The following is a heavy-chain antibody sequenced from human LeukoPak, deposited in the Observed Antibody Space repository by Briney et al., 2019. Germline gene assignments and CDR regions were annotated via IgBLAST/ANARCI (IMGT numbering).Heavy chain of an antibody. V-gene: IGHV3-23*01. CDR3: AKGGCASSSCFDTYYYGMDA. J-gene: IGHJ6*02. CDR1: GFTFSSYA. CDR2: ISGSGAST. D-gene: IGHD2-2*01. Sequence: GGSLRLSCAASGFTFSSYAMSWVRQAPGKGLEWVSAISGSGASTYNADSVKGRFTISRDNSKNTLYLQMNSLRAEDMAEYYCAKGGCASSSCFDTYYYGMDAWGQGTTVTVSS.